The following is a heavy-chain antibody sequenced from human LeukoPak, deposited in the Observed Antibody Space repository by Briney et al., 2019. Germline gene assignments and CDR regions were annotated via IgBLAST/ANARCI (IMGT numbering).Heavy chain of an antibody. CDR3: AKSNGYGLIDI. J-gene: IGHJ3*02. CDR2: IFYSGST. CDR1: GFTFSSYW. Sequence: PGGSLRLSCAASGFTFSSYWMNWVRQAPGKGLEWIGNIFYSGSTYYGPSLKSRLTISLDTSRNQFSLKLNSVTAADTAVYYCAKSNGYGLIDIWGQGTMVTVSS. D-gene: IGHD3-10*01. V-gene: IGHV4-59*12.